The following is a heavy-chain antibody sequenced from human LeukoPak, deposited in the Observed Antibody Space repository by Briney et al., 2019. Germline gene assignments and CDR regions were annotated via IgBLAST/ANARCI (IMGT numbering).Heavy chain of an antibody. CDR2: ISSSGDII. J-gene: IGHJ6*03. CDR3: ARVSLYHYFHYMDV. V-gene: IGHV3-48*04. D-gene: IGHD3-10*01. CDR1: GFTFSSYG. Sequence: GGTLRLSCAASGFTFSSYGMSWVRQAPGKGLEWVSYISSSGDIIYYADSVKGRFSISRDNAKNSLYLQMNSLRAEDTAVYYCARVSLYHYFHYMDVWGKGTTVVISS.